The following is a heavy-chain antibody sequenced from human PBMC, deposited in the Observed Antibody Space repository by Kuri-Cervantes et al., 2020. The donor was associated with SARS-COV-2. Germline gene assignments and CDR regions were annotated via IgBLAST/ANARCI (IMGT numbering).Heavy chain of an antibody. Sequence: SETLSLTCTVSGGSISSSSYYWGWIRQPPGKGLEWIGSIYYSGSTYYNPSLKSRVTISVDTSKNQFSLKLSSVTAADTAVYYCARQGEIFGVVITHLYFDCWGQGTLVTVSS. J-gene: IGHJ4*02. CDR3: ARQGEIFGVVITHLYFDC. CDR1: GGSISSSSYY. V-gene: IGHV4-39*01. CDR2: IYYSGST. D-gene: IGHD3-3*01.